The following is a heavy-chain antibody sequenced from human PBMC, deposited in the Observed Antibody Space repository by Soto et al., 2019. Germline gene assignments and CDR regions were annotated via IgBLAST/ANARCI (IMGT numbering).Heavy chain of an antibody. Sequence: EVQLLESGGGLVQPGGSLRLSCAASGFTFGSYAMSWVRQAPGKGLEWVSLVTYSGANTYYAGSVTGRFTISRDNSRNTLYLQISSLRVEDTAVYYRATPSLSTGGYSSFDSWGPGTLVTVSS. J-gene: IGHJ4*02. CDR3: ATPSLSTGGYSSFDS. CDR2: VTYSGANT. V-gene: IGHV3-23*01. CDR1: GFTFGSYA. D-gene: IGHD1-26*01.